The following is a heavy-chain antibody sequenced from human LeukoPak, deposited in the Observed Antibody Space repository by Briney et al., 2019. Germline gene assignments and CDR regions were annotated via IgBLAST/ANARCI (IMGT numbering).Heavy chain of an antibody. CDR1: GYTFIVYY. CDR2: INPSGGNT. CDR3: ARDHYHKIHSVMVTAPDY. D-gene: IGHD2-21*02. J-gene: IGHJ4*02. Sequence: ASLRVSSTPPGYTFIVYYMHWGRQAPGQGLEWMGHINPSGGNTNYTQKVQGRVTMTRDMSTSTVYMELSSLRSEDTAVYYCARDHYHKIHSVMVTAPDYWGQGTLVTVSS. V-gene: IGHV1-46*01.